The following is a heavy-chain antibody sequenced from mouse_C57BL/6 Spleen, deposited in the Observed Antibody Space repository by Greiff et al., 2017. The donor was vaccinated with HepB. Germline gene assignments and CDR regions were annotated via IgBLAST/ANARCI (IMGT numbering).Heavy chain of an antibody. J-gene: IGHJ3*01. D-gene: IGHD2-5*01. Sequence: VQLQQSGAELVKPGASVKLSCKASGYTFTSYWMHWVKQRPGQGLEWIGMIHPNSGSTNYNEKFKSKATLTVDKSSSTAYMQLSSLTSEDSAVYYCARDYSNPFAYWGQGTLVTVSA. CDR1: GYTFTSYW. CDR2: IHPNSGST. CDR3: ARDYSNPFAY. V-gene: IGHV1-64*01.